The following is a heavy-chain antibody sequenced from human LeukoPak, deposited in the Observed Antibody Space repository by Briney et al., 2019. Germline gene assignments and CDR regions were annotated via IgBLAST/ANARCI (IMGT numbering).Heavy chain of an antibody. CDR3: ARGGSSSWSHGLYYFDY. Sequence: PSETLSLTCAVYGGSFSGYYWSWIRQPPGKGLEGIGDINHSGSTNYNPSLKSRVTISVDTSKNQFSLKLSSVTAADTAVYYCARGGSSSWSHGLYYFDYWGRGTLVTVSS. J-gene: IGHJ4*02. CDR2: INHSGST. CDR1: GGSFSGYY. D-gene: IGHD6-13*01. V-gene: IGHV4-34*01.